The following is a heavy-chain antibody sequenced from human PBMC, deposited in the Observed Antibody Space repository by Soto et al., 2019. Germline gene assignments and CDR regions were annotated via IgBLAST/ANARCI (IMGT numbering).Heavy chain of an antibody. Sequence: GESLKISCKGSVYTFTSYWISWVRQMRGKGLEWMGRIDPSDSYTNYSPSFQGHVTISVDESIRTVYLQWSSLRASDTGVYFCANHGGAATTPPNLYFYGMDVWGQGATVTVSS. D-gene: IGHD6-25*01. CDR1: VYTFTSYW. J-gene: IGHJ6*02. CDR3: ANHGGAATTPPNLYFYGMDV. CDR2: IDPSDSYT. V-gene: IGHV5-10-1*01.